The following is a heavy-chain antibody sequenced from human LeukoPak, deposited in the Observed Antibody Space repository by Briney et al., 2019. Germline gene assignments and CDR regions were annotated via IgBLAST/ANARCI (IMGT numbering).Heavy chain of an antibody. CDR2: IYWDDDK. D-gene: IGHD1-1*01. CDR1: GFSLSTSEVG. V-gene: IGHV2-5*02. Sequence: ESGPTLVNPTQTLTLTCTVSGFSLSTSEVGVAWIRQPPGKALEWLAVIYWDDDKRYSPSLKSRLTITKDTSKNQVVLTLTNMNFVDTATYYCAHLDTTVTNGELGFDYWGQGTLVTVSS. J-gene: IGHJ4*02. CDR3: AHLDTTVTNGELGFDY.